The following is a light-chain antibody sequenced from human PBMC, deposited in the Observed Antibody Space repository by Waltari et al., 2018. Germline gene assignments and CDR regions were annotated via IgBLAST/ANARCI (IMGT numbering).Light chain of an antibody. CDR3: MQGTHWPLWT. V-gene: IGKV2-30*02. CDR1: QSLVHRDGNTY. CDR2: KVS. Sequence: DVVMTQSPLSLPVTLGQPASIPCRSSQSLVHRDGNTYLNWFQQRPGQSPRRLIYKVSNRDSGVPDRFSGSGSGTDFTLTISRVEAEDVGLYYCMQGTHWPLWTFGQGTKVEIK. J-gene: IGKJ1*01.